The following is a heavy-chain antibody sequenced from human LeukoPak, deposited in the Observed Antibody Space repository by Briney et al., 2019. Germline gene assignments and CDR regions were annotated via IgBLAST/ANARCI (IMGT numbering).Heavy chain of an antibody. V-gene: IGHV4-59*08. D-gene: IGHD6-19*01. CDR1: GGFISSYY. Sequence: SETLSLTCTVSGGFISSYYWSWIRQPPGKGLEWIGYIYYSGSTNYNPFLKSRVTISVDTPKNQFSLKLSSVTAADTAVYYCASDLGSSGWYYFDYWGQGTLVTVSS. CDR2: IYYSGST. J-gene: IGHJ4*02. CDR3: ASDLGSSGWYYFDY.